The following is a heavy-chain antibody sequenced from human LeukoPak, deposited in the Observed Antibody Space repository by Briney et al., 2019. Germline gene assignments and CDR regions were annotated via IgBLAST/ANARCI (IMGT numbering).Heavy chain of an antibody. Sequence: GSLRLSCAASGFIFSSYWMSWVRQAPGKGLEWVANIKQDGSEKYYVDSVKGRFTISRDNAKNSLYLQMNSLRAEDTAVYYCAIRAWGATVVTRDYWGQGTLVTVSS. V-gene: IGHV3-7*03. CDR3: AIRAWGATVVTRDY. CDR2: IKQDGSEK. D-gene: IGHD4-23*01. CDR1: GFIFSSYW. J-gene: IGHJ4*02.